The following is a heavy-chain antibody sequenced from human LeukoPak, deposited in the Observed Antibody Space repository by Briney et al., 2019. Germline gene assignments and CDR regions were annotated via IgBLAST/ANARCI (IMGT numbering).Heavy chain of an antibody. D-gene: IGHD5-24*01. J-gene: IGHJ4*02. CDR3: AREEMATTDY. Sequence: ASVKVSCKASGYTFTGYAMNWVRQAPGHGPEWMGWINTNTGNPTYAQGFTGRFVFSLDTSISTAYLLISSLKAEDTAVYYCAREEMATTDYWGQGTLVTVSS. V-gene: IGHV7-4-1*02. CDR1: GYTFTGYA. CDR2: INTNTGNP.